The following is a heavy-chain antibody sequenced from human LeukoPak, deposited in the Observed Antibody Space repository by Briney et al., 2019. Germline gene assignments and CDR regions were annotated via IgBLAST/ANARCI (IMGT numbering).Heavy chain of an antibody. CDR3: ARGRDVYYYDSSGYYHY. J-gene: IGHJ4*02. CDR2: IKHSGST. Sequence: SETLSLTCAVYGESFSGYYWSWIRQPPGKGLEWLGEIKHSGSTNYNPSRKSRVTISVDTSKNQFSLKLSSVTAADTAVYYCARGRDVYYYDSSGYYHYWGQGTLVTVSS. V-gene: IGHV4-34*01. CDR1: GESFSGYY. D-gene: IGHD3-22*01.